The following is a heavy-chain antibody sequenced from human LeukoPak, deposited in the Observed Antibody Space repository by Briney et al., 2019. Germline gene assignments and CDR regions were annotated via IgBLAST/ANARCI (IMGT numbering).Heavy chain of an antibody. CDR2: ISYSGTT. CDR3: ARTLGDYGSGSYYY. CDR1: SASISSSPYY. D-gene: IGHD3-10*01. J-gene: IGHJ4*02. V-gene: IGHV4-39*02. Sequence: SETLSLTCTVSSASISSSPYYWAWIRQSPGKGLEWIATISYSGTTYYNPSHMSRVSISVDTSKNHFSLKLSSVTAADTAVYYCARTLGDYGSGSYYYWGQGTLVTVSS.